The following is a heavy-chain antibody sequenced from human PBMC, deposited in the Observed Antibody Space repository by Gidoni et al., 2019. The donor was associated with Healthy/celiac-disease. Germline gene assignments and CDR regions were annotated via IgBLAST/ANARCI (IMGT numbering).Heavy chain of an antibody. J-gene: IGHJ4*02. Sequence: QVQLVQSGAEVKKHGASVKVSCKAYGYTFISYGISWVRQAPGQGLEWMGWISAYKGNTNYAQKLQGRVTMTTDTSTSTAYMELRSLRSDDTAVYYCARDGLPWGSSSSRADYWGQGTLVTVSS. D-gene: IGHD6-6*01. CDR2: ISAYKGNT. CDR3: ARDGLPWGSSSSRADY. CDR1: GYTFISYG. V-gene: IGHV1-18*01.